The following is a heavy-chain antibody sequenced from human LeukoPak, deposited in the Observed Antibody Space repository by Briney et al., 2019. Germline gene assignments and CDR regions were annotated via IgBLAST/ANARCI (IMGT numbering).Heavy chain of an antibody. CDR3: ARDPGHYGMDV. J-gene: IGHJ6*02. CDR2: IYTSGST. CDR1: GGSISGYY. Sequence: SETLSLTCTVSGGSISGYYWTRIRQPAGKGLEWIGRIYTSGSTNYNPSLKSRVTMSVDTSKTQFSLKLTSVTAADTAVYYCARDPGHYGMDVWGQGATVTVSS. V-gene: IGHV4-4*07.